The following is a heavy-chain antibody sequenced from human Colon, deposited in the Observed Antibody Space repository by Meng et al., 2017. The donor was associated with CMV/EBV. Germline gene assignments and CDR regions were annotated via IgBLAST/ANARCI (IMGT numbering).Heavy chain of an antibody. D-gene: IGHD4-23*01. J-gene: IGHJ5*02. V-gene: IGHV3-30-3*02. Sequence: SCAASGCSFITYAMHWLRQAPGKGLEWVAFISFEGSNQYYADSVEGRFTISRDNSKSTVFLQMNSLRAEDTAVYYCAKSAPGKAFDPWGQGTLVTVSS. CDR2: ISFEGSNQ. CDR1: GCSFITYA. CDR3: AKSAPGKAFDP.